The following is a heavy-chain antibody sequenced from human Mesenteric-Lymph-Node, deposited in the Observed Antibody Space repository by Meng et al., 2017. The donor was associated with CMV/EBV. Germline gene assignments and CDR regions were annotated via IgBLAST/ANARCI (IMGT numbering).Heavy chain of an antibody. CDR1: GYSISSGYY. CDR2: VYYSGSA. V-gene: IGHV4-38-2*02. D-gene: IGHD2-15*01. Sequence: GSLRLSCTVSGYSISSGYYWAWIRQSPGKGLEWIGSVYYSGSAYYNPSFKSRVTISIDTSKSQFSLRLSSLTAADTAVYYCARDSPLSAGGFDYWGQGTLVTVSS. CDR3: ARDSPLSAGGFDY. J-gene: IGHJ4*02.